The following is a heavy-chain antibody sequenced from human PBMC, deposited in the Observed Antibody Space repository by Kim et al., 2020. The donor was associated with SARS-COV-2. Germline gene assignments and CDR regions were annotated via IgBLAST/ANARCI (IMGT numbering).Heavy chain of an antibody. Sequence: NDAQKLQGRVTMTRDTSISTAYMALSRLRSDDTSVYYCARFEQLVFGFDPWGQGTLVTVSS. V-gene: IGHV1-2*02. D-gene: IGHD6-13*01. CDR3: ARFEQLVFGFDP. J-gene: IGHJ5*02.